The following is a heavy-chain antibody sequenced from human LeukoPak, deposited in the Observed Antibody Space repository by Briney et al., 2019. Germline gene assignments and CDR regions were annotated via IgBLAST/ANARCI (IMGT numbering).Heavy chain of an antibody. CDR1: GGSISSYY. J-gene: IGHJ3*02. CDR3: ARVAYCDGDCYYPDAFDI. D-gene: IGHD2-21*02. Sequence: PSETLSLTCTVSGGSISSYYWSWIRQPPGKGLEWIGYIYYSGSTNYNPSLKSRVTISVDTSKNQFSLKLSSVTAADTAVYHCARVAYCDGDCYYPDAFDIWGQGTMVTVSS. V-gene: IGHV4-59*01. CDR2: IYYSGST.